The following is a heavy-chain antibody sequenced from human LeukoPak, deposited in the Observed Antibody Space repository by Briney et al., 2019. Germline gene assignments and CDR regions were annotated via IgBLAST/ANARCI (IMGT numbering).Heavy chain of an antibody. D-gene: IGHD3-10*01. Sequence: GASVKVSCKVSGYTLTELSMDCGRQAPGKGPGWMGGFDPEDGETIYAQKFQGRVTMTEDTSTDTAYMELSSLRSEDTAVYYCATGIGMVRGVINVPPPYYYMDVWGKGTTVTVSS. CDR1: GYTLTELS. CDR3: ATGIGMVRGVINVPPPYYYMDV. J-gene: IGHJ6*03. CDR2: FDPEDGET. V-gene: IGHV1-24*01.